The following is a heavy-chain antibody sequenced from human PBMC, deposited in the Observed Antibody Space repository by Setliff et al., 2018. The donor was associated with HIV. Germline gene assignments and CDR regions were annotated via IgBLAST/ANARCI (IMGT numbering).Heavy chain of an antibody. CDR1: GGSFSGYY. J-gene: IGHJ4*02. V-gene: IGHV4-34*01. CDR2: INHSGST. CDR3: AGDDTVVRGHIDY. D-gene: IGHD3-10*01. Sequence: SETLSLTCAFYGGSFSGYYWSWIRQPPGKGLEWIGEINHSGSTNYNPSLKSRVTISVDTPKNQFSLKLSSVTAADTAVYYCAGDDTVVRGHIDYWGQGTLVTVSS.